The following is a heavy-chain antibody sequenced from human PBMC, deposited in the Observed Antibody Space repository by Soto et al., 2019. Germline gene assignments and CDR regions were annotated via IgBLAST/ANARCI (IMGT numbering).Heavy chain of an antibody. CDR3: ARDYSRDGYTWGYYYGMDV. J-gene: IGHJ6*02. CDR1: GFTFSDYY. Sequence: GGSLRLSCSASGFTFSDYYMSWIRQAPGKGLEWVSYISSSGSTIYYADSVKGRFTISRDNAKNSLYLQMNSLRAEDTAVYYCARDYSRDGYTWGYYYGMDVWGQGTTVTVSS. CDR2: ISSSGSTI. V-gene: IGHV3-11*01. D-gene: IGHD4-4*01.